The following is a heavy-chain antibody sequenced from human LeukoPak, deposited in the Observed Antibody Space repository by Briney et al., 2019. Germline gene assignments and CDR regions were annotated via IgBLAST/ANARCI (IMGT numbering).Heavy chain of an antibody. CDR2: INPSGGST. D-gene: IGHD2-2*01. CDR1: GYTFTSYY. V-gene: IGHV1-46*01. J-gene: IGHJ5*02. CDR3: ARDACSTTICQAGGNWFDP. Sequence: ASVKVSCEASGYTFTSYYMHWVRQAPGQGLEWMGIINPSGGSTSYAQKFQGRVTMTRDTSTSTVYMELSSLRSEDTAVYFCARDACSTTICQAGGNWFDPWGQGTLVIVS.